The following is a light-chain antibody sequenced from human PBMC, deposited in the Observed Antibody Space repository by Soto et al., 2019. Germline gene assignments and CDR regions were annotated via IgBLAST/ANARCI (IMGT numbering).Light chain of an antibody. V-gene: IGKV1-39*01. CDR1: QTISTY. CDR3: QQGYSTPLT. Sequence: DIQMTQSPSSLSASVGDRVTITCRAGQTISTYLNWYQQKPGKAPKLLIFDASSLQSGVPSRFCGSGSGTDFTLTITSLQPEDSATYYCQQGYSTPLTFGGGTKVQI. CDR2: DAS. J-gene: IGKJ4*01.